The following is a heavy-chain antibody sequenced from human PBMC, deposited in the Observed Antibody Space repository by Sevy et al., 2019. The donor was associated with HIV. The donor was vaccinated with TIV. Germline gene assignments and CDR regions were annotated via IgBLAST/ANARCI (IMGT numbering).Heavy chain of an antibody. D-gene: IGHD5-18*01. V-gene: IGHV3-66*01. CDR1: GFTVSSNY. CDR2: IYSDGTT. Sequence: GGSLRLSCAASGFTVSSNYMTWVRQAPGKGLKGVSVIYSDGTTYHADSVKDRFTISRDNSKNTLFLEMNSLRAEDTAFYYCARGKSGYGYGLNSWGQGTLVTVSS. J-gene: IGHJ4*02. CDR3: ARGKSGYGYGLNS.